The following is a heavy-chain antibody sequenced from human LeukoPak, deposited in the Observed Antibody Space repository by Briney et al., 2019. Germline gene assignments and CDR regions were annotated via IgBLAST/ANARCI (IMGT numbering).Heavy chain of an antibody. D-gene: IGHD2-2*01. J-gene: IGHJ4*02. CDR3: ARDIGHCSSTSCYKDY. Sequence: SETLSLTCTVSGGSISSYFWSWIRQPAEKGLEWIGRIYTSGSTNYNPSLKSRVTISVDKSKNQFSLKLSSVTAADTAVYYCARDIGHCSSTSCYKDYWGQGTLVTVSS. CDR2: IYTSGST. V-gene: IGHV4-4*07. CDR1: GGSISSYF.